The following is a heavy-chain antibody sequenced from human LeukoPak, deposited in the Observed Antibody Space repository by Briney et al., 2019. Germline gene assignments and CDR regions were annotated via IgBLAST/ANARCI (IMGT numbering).Heavy chain of an antibody. D-gene: IGHD6-13*01. V-gene: IGHV4-61*02. J-gene: IGHJ4*02. CDR3: AGEGYTRSWYSCYYYVDY. CDR2: VNTSGST. CDR1: GGSVISGGYF. Sequence: SESLSLTCTVYGGSVISGGYFWTWLRQPAGKGLEWIGRVNTSGSTNYNPSLKSRVKISVDTSNNQFSLKRRSVTAAYTTVFCGAGEGYTRSWYSCYYYVDYWGQGTLVTVSS.